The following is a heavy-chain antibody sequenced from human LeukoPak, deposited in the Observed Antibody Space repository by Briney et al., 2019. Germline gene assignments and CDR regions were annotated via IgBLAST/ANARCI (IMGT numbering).Heavy chain of an antibody. CDR2: INPKSGGT. Sequence: ASVKVSCKASGYTFTGSYIHWVRQAPGQGLEWMGWINPKSGGTNYAQKFQGRVTMTRDTSISTAYMELSSLRSEDTAVYYCARPRTSSGWSQRINDAFDIWRQGTMVTVTS. V-gene: IGHV1-2*02. CDR1: GYTFTGSY. CDR3: ARPRTSSGWSQRINDAFDI. J-gene: IGHJ3*02. D-gene: IGHD6-19*01.